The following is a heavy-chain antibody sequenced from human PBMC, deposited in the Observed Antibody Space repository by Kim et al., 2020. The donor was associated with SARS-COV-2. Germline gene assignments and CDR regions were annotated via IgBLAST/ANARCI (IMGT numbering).Heavy chain of an antibody. V-gene: IGHV3-30*04. CDR3: ARDYHRRLLWFGELFTGPFDY. CDR2: ISYDGSNK. D-gene: IGHD3-10*01. CDR1: GFTFSSYA. Sequence: GGSLRPSCAASGFTFSSYAMHWVRQAPGKGLEWVAVISYDGSNKYYADSVKGRFTISRDNSKNTLYLQMNSLRAEDTAVYYCARDYHRRLLWFGELFTGPFDYWGQGTLVTVSS. J-gene: IGHJ4*02.